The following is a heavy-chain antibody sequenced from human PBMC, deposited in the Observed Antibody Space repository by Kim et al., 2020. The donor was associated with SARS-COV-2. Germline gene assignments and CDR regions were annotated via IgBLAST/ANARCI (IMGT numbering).Heavy chain of an antibody. V-gene: IGHV3-30*01. J-gene: IGHJ3*02. Sequence: VKGRITISRDNAKTTLYLEMNSLRAEDTAVYYCASLGYCSGGSCYADAFDIWGQGTMVTVSS. CDR3: ASLGYCSGGSCYADAFDI. D-gene: IGHD2-15*01.